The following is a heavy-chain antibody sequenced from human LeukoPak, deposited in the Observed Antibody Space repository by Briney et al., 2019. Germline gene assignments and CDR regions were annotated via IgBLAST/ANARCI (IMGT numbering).Heavy chain of an antibody. D-gene: IGHD3-9*01. J-gene: IGHJ4*02. CDR2: INPNSDDT. CDR3: ARANVLTGYYILDH. Sequence: GASVKASCKASGYTFTGYYIHWVRQAPGQGLEWMGWINPNSDDTSFAQRFQGRVTMTRDTSISTAYMELSGLRSDDTAVYYCARANVLTGYYILDHWGQGTLVTVSS. V-gene: IGHV1-2*02. CDR1: GYTFTGYY.